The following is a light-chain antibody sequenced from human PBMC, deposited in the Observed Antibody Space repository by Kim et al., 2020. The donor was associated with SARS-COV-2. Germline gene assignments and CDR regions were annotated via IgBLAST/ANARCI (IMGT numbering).Light chain of an antibody. Sequence: LSPGEGATLSCRASRSVSSYLAWYQQKPGQATRLLIYVASNRAAGIPARFSGSGSGTDFTLTISSLEPEDFAVYYCQQRSNWPPYTFGQGTKLEI. V-gene: IGKV3-11*01. CDR1: RSVSSY. CDR3: QQRSNWPPYT. J-gene: IGKJ2*01. CDR2: VAS.